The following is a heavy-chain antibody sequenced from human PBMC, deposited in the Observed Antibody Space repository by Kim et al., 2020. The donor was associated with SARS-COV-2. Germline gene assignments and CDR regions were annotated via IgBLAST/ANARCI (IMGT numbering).Heavy chain of an antibody. CDR2: INHSGST. Sequence: SETLSLTCAVYGGSFSGYYWSWIRQPPGKGLEWIGEINHSGSTNYNPSLKSRVTISVDTSKNQFSLKLSSVTAADTAVYYCARAPVRKPNYGSGNGPPIHYYYYYGMDVWGQGTTVTVSS. CDR1: GGSFSGYY. J-gene: IGHJ6*02. D-gene: IGHD3-10*01. V-gene: IGHV4-34*01. CDR3: ARAPVRKPNYGSGNGPPIHYYYYYGMDV.